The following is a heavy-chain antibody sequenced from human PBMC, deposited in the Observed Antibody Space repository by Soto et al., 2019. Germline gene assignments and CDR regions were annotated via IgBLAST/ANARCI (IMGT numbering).Heavy chain of an antibody. J-gene: IGHJ4*02. CDR3: AKAGGGGFIAGIDY. Sequence: EVQLLESGGGLIQPGGSLRLSCAASGFTFSTYAMNWVRQAPGKGLEWVSAIRGSGDTTYYADSVKGRFTISRDNSKNTLYLQMNSMRAEDTAVYYCAKAGGGGFIAGIDYWGQGTLVTVSS. CDR2: IRGSGDTT. CDR1: GFTFSTYA. V-gene: IGHV3-23*01. D-gene: IGHD3-16*01.